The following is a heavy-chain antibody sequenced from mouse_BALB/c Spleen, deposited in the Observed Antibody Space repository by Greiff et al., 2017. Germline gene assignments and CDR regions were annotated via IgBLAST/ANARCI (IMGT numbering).Heavy chain of an antibody. Sequence: EVKLVESGGGLVQPGGSLKLSCAASGFDFSRYWMSWVRQAPGKGLEWIGEINPDSSTINYTPSLKDKFIISRDNAKNTLYLQMSKVRSEDTALYYCARLLWPTRFAYWGQGTLVTVSA. CDR3: ARLLWPTRFAY. CDR1: GFDFSRYW. CDR2: INPDSSTI. V-gene: IGHV4-1*02. J-gene: IGHJ3*01. D-gene: IGHD1-1*02.